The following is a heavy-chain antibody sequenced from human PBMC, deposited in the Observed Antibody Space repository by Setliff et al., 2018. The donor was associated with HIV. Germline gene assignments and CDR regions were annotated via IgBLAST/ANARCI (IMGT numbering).Heavy chain of an antibody. V-gene: IGHV4-4*07. J-gene: IGHJ6*03. Sequence: SETLSLTCTVSGGSIRIYYWNWIRQPAGKGLEWIGRIHTSGNTNYNPSLKSRVTMSVDTSENHFSLKLSSVTAADTAVYYCARDLSGYSYGSYYYYMDVWGKGTTVTVSS. D-gene: IGHD5-18*01. CDR1: GGSIRIYY. CDR2: IHTSGNT. CDR3: ARDLSGYSYGSYYYYMDV.